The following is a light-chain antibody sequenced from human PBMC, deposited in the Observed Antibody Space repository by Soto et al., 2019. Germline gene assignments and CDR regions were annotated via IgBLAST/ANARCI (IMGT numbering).Light chain of an antibody. J-gene: IGKJ1*01. CDR3: LQYDSSPRT. Sequence: EIVLTQSPGNLSLSPGERATLSCRASQSVSSSYLAWYQQKPGQAPRLLIYGASNRATGIPDRFSGSGSGTDFTLTISRLEPEDFAVYYCLQYDSSPRTFGQGTKVEIK. CDR2: GAS. CDR1: QSVSSSY. V-gene: IGKV3-20*01.